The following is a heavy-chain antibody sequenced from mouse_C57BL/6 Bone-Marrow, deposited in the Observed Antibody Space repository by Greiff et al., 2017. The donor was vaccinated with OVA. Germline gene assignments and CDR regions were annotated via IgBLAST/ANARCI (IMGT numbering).Heavy chain of an antibody. J-gene: IGHJ3*01. V-gene: IGHV6-3*01. Sequence: EVQGVESGGGLVQPGGSMKLSCVASGFTFSNYWMNWVRQSPEKGLEWVAQIRLKSDNYATHYAVSVKGRFTISRDDSKRSDYLQMSNLMAEDTGIYYGTEADYGYDGFADWGQGTLVTVSA. CDR1: GFTFSNYW. CDR3: TEADYGYDGFAD. D-gene: IGHD2-2*01. CDR2: IRLKSDNYAT.